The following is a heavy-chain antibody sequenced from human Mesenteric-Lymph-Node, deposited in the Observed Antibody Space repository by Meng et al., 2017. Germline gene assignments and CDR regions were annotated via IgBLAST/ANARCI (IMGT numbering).Heavy chain of an antibody. V-gene: IGHV3-23*01. CDR3: AKNVAYSSSSAIDY. CDR1: GFTFSNYA. Sequence: GGSLRLSCAASGFTFSNYAMAWVRQAPGKGLEWVSAISSNGDDTYNADSVQGRFTISRDNSKNTLYLQMNSLRAEDTAVYYCAKNVAYSSSSAIDYWGQGILVTVSS. D-gene: IGHD6-6*01. J-gene: IGHJ4*02. CDR2: ISSNGDDT.